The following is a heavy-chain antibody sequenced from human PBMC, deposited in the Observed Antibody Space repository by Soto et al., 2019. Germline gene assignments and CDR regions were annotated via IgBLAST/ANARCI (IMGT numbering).Heavy chain of an antibody. V-gene: IGHV1-2*02. CDR3: ARDAGGGDPNNWFDP. Sequence: QVQLVQSGAEVKKPGASVKVSCKASGYTFTGYYMHWVRQAPGQGLEWMGWINPNSGGTNYAQKFQGRVTMTRDTSISTAYMELSRLRSDDTAVYYCARDAGGGDPNNWFDPWGQGTLVTVSS. CDR2: INPNSGGT. D-gene: IGHD2-21*02. J-gene: IGHJ5*02. CDR1: GYTFTGYY.